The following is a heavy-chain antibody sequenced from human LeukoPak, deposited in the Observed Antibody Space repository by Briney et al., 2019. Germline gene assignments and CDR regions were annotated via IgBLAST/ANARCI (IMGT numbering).Heavy chain of an antibody. CDR3: ARGRDFWSGYLAYFDY. Sequence: PSETLSLTCAVYGGSFSGYYWSWIRQPPGKGLEWIGEINHSGSTNYNPSLKSRVTISVDTSKNQSSLKLSSVTAADTAVYYCARGRDFWSGYLAYFDYWGQGTLVTVSS. J-gene: IGHJ4*02. CDR2: INHSGST. D-gene: IGHD3-3*01. V-gene: IGHV4-34*01. CDR1: GGSFSGYY.